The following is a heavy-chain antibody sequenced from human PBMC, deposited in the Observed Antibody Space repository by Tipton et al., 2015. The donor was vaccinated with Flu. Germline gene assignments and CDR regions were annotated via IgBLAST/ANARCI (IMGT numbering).Heavy chain of an antibody. D-gene: IGHD6-19*01. Sequence: SLRLSCTASGFTFSKYAMSWVRQAPGKGLEWVSAIGGGGATTYFADSVKGRFTISRDNIRNTLYLQMNSLRAEDTAIYYCARVIPEFVAGLSYWGQVTLVSVSS. CDR2: IGGGGATT. CDR3: ARVIPEFVAGLSY. J-gene: IGHJ4*02. V-gene: IGHV3-23*01. CDR1: GFTFSKYA.